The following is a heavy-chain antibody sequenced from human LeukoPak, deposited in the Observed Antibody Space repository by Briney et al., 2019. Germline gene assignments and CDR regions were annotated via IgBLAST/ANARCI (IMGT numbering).Heavy chain of an antibody. D-gene: IGHD1-26*01. CDR3: ARTTVYYGSKYYGLDV. V-gene: IGHV6-1*01. CDR2: TYYRSKWFD. CDR1: GDSVSSDRAA. J-gene: IGHJ6*02. Sequence: HSQTLSLTCAISGDSVSSDRAAWNWIRQSPSRGLEWLGRTYYRSKWFDEYAVSVKSRITIKPDTSRNQFSLHLNSVTPEDTAVYFCARTTVYYGSKYYGLDVWGQGTTVTVSS.